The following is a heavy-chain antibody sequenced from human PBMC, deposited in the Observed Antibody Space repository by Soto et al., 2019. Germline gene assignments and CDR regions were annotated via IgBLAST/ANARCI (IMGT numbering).Heavy chain of an antibody. CDR1: GYTLTELS. J-gene: IGHJ6*02. Sequence: ASVKVSCKVSGYTLTELSMHWVRQAPGKGLEWMGGFDPEDGETIYAQKFQGRVTMTEDTSTDTAYMELSSLRSEDTAVYYCATKSSITIFGVVSPYYDMDVWGQGTTVTVSS. CDR3: ATKSSITIFGVVSPYYDMDV. D-gene: IGHD3-3*01. CDR2: FDPEDGET. V-gene: IGHV1-24*01.